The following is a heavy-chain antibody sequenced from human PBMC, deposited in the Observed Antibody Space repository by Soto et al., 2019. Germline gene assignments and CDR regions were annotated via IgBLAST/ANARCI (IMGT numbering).Heavy chain of an antibody. D-gene: IGHD3-16*02. CDR2: ISSSSSTI. CDR3: ARDRLYDYVWGGYRYDFDY. Sequence: EVQLVESGGGLVQPGGSLRLSCAASGFTFSSYSMNWVRQAPGKGLEWVSYISSSSSTIYYADSVKGRFTNSRDNDKTSLYLQMKSLRDEDTAVYYCARDRLYDYVWGGYRYDFDYWGQGTLVTVSS. V-gene: IGHV3-48*02. J-gene: IGHJ4*02. CDR1: GFTFSSYS.